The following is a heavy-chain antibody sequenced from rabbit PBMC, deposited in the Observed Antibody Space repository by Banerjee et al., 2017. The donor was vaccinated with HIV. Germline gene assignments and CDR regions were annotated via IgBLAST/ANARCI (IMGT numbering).Heavy chain of an antibody. Sequence: QSLEESGGGLVKPEGSLTLTCKASGFSFSDRDEMCWVRQAPGKGLEWIACINTATGKPVYATWAKGRFTISTTSSTTVTLQMTSLTAADTATYFCARDLAGAIGWNFYLWGQGTLVTVS. CDR1: GFSFSDRDE. D-gene: IGHD4-1*01. CDR3: ARDLAGAIGWNFYL. CDR2: INTATGKP. V-gene: IGHV1S40*01. J-gene: IGHJ6*01.